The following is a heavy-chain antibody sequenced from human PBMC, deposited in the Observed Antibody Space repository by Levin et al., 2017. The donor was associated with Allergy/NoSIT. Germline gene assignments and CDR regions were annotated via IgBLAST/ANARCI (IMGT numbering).Heavy chain of an antibody. J-gene: IGHJ3*02. CDR3: AKDIGWTLEGAFDI. V-gene: IGHV3-9*01. D-gene: IGHD2-15*01. CDR1: GFTFDDYA. Sequence: PGGSLRLSCAASGFTFDDYAMHWVRQAPGKGLEWVSGISWNSGSIDYADSVKGRFTISRDNAKNSLYLQMNSLRAEETALYYCAKDIGWTLEGAFDIWGQGTMVTVSS. CDR2: ISWNSGSI.